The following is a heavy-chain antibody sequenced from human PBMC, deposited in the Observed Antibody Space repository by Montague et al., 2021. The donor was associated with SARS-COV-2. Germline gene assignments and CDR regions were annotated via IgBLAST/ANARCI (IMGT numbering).Heavy chain of an antibody. CDR1: GFSLSTSGMC. V-gene: IGHV2-70*01. Sequence: PALVKPTQTLTLTCTFSGFSLSTSGMCVSWIRQPPGEALEWLALIDWDDDKYYSTSLKTRLTISKDTSKNQVVLTMTNMDPVDTATYYCARIREGPYGSGPDYYYYYGMDVWGQGTTVTVSS. J-gene: IGHJ6*02. D-gene: IGHD3-10*01. CDR3: ARIREGPYGSGPDYYYYYGMDV. CDR2: IDWDDDK.